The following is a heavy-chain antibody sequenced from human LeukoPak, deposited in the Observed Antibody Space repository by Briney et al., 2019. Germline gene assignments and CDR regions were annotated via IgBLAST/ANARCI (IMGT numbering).Heavy chain of an antibody. V-gene: IGHV4-31*03. J-gene: IGHJ5*02. CDR2: IYYSGST. Sequence: SQTLSLTCTVSGGSISSGGYYWSWIRQHPGKGLEWIGYIYYSGSTYYNPSLKSRVTISVDTSKNQFSLKLSSVTAADTAVYYCARGSAADANNWFDPWGQGTLVTVSS. CDR1: GGSISSGGYY. D-gene: IGHD6-13*01. CDR3: ARGSAADANNWFDP.